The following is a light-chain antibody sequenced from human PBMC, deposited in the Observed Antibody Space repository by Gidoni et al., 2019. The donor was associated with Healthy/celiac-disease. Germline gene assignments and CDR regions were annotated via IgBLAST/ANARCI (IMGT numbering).Light chain of an antibody. CDR3: QQYGNSPWT. CDR1: PRVSSSN. Sequence: DIVLTQSQGTLSLSPGERATLSCRACPRVSSSNLAWYQQKPGQAPRLLSYGASSRATGIPDRFSGSGSGTDFTLTISRLEPEDFAVYYCQQYGNSPWTFGQGTKVEIK. V-gene: IGKV3-20*01. CDR2: GAS. J-gene: IGKJ1*01.